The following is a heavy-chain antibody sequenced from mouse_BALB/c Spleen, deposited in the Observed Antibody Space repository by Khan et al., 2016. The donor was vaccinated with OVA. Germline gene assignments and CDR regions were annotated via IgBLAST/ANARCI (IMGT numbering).Heavy chain of an antibody. J-gene: IGHJ3*01. CDR1: GYTFTDFA. V-gene: IGHV1S137*01. Sequence: QVQLQQSGAELVRPGVSVKISCKGSGYTFTDFAMHWVKKSHAKSLEWIGVISTYYGDANYNQKFKGKATMTVDKSSSTAYMELARLTSEDSAIYYCARGNGNYRFAYWGQGTLVTVSA. D-gene: IGHD2-1*01. CDR3: ARGNGNYRFAY. CDR2: ISTYYGDA.